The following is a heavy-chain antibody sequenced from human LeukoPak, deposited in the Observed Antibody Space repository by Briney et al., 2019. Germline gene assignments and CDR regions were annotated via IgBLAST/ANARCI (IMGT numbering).Heavy chain of an antibody. CDR2: ISWDGGST. V-gene: IGHV3-43*01. CDR1: GFTFDDYT. D-gene: IGHD2-2*01. J-gene: IGHJ4*02. CDR3: AKDRVSGYCSSTSCYVPEGWD. Sequence: GGSLRLSCAASGFTFDDYTMHWVRQAPGKGLEWVSLISWDGGSTYYADSVKGRFTISRDNSKNSLYLQMNSLRTEDTALYHCAKDRVSGYCSSTSCYVPEGWDWGQGTLVTVSS.